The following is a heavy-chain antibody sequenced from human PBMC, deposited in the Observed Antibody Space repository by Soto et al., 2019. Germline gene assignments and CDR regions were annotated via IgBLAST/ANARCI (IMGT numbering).Heavy chain of an antibody. CDR2: IYYNGRT. CDR3: ARTPSDCLGGLCYLPDY. CDR1: GGSISSGAYY. Sequence: QVQLQESGPGLVKPSQTLSLTCTVSGGSISSGAYYWTWIRQHPGKGLEWIAYIYYNGRTSYNPSLKSRVAISIDTSKNQSSLKLSSVTAADTAVYYCARTPSDCLGGLCYLPDYWGQGTLVTASS. V-gene: IGHV4-31*03. J-gene: IGHJ4*02. D-gene: IGHD2-15*01.